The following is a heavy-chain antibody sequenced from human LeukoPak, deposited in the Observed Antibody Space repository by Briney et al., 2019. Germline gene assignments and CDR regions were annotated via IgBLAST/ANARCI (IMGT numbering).Heavy chain of an antibody. CDR2: VSGNGLSK. J-gene: IGHJ4*02. CDR3: AKGNGDFLDY. V-gene: IGHV3-23*01. CDR1: GFTFSNHP. D-gene: IGHD1-1*01. Sequence: GGSLRLSCAASGFTFSNHPMTWVRQAPGKGLEWVAGVSGNGLSKYYADSMKGRFTVSRDNAKNTLYLQMNSLRADDTAVYYCAKGNGDFLDYWGQGTLVTVSS.